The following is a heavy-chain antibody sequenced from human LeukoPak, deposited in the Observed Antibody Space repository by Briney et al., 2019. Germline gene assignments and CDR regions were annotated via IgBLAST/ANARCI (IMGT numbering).Heavy chain of an antibody. CDR1: GFIFSSYW. V-gene: IGHV3-7*05. CDR2: IKQDGSER. Sequence: GGSLRLSCAASGFIFSSYWMSWVRQAPGRGLEWVANIKQDGSERYYVDSVKGRFTISRDNAKNSLYLQMNSLRAEDTAVYYCARLRGYSYGLDYWGQGILVTVSS. J-gene: IGHJ4*02. D-gene: IGHD5-18*01. CDR3: ARLRGYSYGLDY.